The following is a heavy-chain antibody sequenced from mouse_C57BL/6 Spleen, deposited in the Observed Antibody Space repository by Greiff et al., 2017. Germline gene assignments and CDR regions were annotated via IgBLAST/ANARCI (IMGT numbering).Heavy chain of an antibody. CDR1: GYTFTSYW. CDR3: VFYYINYAGFAY. CDR2: IDPSDSET. V-gene: IGHV1-52*01. Sequence: VHLVESGAELVRPGSSVKLSCKASGYTFTSYWMHWVKQRPIQGLEWIGNIDPSDSETHYNQKFKDKATLTVDKSSSTAYMQLSSLTSEDSAVYYCVFYYINYAGFAYWGQGTLVTVSA. D-gene: IGHD2-5*01. J-gene: IGHJ3*01.